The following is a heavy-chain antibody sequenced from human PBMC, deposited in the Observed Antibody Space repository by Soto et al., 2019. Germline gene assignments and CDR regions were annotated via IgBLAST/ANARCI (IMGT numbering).Heavy chain of an antibody. V-gene: IGHV3-23*01. CDR1: GFTFSSYS. Sequence: GGSLILSCAASGFTFSSYSMSWVRQAPGKGLEWVSAISGSGGSTYYADSVKGRFTISRDNSKNTLYLQMNSLRAEDTAVYYCAKDWEVTTLSYYFDYWGQGTLVTVS. D-gene: IGHD4-17*01. J-gene: IGHJ4*02. CDR2: ISGSGGST. CDR3: AKDWEVTTLSYYFDY.